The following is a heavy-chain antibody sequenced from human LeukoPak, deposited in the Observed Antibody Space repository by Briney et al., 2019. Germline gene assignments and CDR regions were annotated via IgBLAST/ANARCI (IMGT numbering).Heavy chain of an antibody. V-gene: IGHV5-51*01. Sequence: GESLKISCKASGYSFTNYWIGWVRQLPGKGLEWMGIIYPGDSDTRNSPSFQGQVTISADKSISTAYLQWSSLKASDAAMYYCARTREDSSGRYGTSEDHDAFDIWGQGTMVTVSS. D-gene: IGHD6-19*01. CDR2: IYPGDSDT. CDR3: ARTREDSSGRYGTSEDHDAFDI. CDR1: GYSFTNYW. J-gene: IGHJ3*02.